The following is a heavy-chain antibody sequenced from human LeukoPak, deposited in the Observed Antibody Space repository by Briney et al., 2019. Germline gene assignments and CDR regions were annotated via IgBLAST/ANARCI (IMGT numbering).Heavy chain of an antibody. V-gene: IGHV3-23*01. D-gene: IGHD3-3*01. CDR2: ISGSGGST. CDR3: AKGNPYDLWPFDY. Sequence: GGSLRLSCAAPGFTFSSDAMSWVRQAPGKGLEWVSAISGSGGSTYYADSVKGRFTISRDNSKNTLYLQMNSLRAEDTAVYYCAKGNPYDLWPFDYWGQGTLVTVSS. J-gene: IGHJ4*02. CDR1: GFTFSSDA.